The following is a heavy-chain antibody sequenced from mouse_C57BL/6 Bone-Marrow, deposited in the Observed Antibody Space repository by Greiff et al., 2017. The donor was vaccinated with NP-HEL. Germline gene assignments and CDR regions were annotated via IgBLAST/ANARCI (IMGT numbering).Heavy chain of an antibody. J-gene: IGHJ2*01. CDR2: IYPGDGDT. V-gene: IGHV1-82*01. D-gene: IGHD1-1*01. Sequence: VHLVESGPELVKPGASVKISCKASGYAFSSSWMNWVKQRPGKGLEWIGRIYPGDGDTNYNGKFKGKATLTADKSSSTAYMQLSSLTSEDSAVYFCARAHYYGSSYFDYWGQGTTLTVSS. CDR1: GYAFSSSW. CDR3: ARAHYYGSSYFDY.